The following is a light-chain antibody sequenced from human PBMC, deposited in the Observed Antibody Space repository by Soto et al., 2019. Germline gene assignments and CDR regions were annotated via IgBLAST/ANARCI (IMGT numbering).Light chain of an antibody. CDR3: TSYAGTYSFFYV. CDR1: SSDVGAYNY. CDR2: EVS. Sequence: QSALTQPPSASGSPGQSVTISCTGTSSDVGAYNYVSWYQQLPGKAPKLIIYEVSKRPSGVPDRFSGSKSGNTASLTVSGLQADDEADYYGTSYAGTYSFFYVFGTGTKGTVL. V-gene: IGLV2-8*01. J-gene: IGLJ1*01.